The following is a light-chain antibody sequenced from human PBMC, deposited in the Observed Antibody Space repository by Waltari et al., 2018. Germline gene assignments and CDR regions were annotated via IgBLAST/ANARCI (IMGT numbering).Light chain of an antibody. CDR2: YDS. CDR1: NIESKS. Sequence: YVVTQPPSVSVAPGKTATLKCGGANIESKSVNWYQQKPGQAPVLVIFYDSDRPSGIPERFSGSNSGNTATLTISWVEAGDEADYHCQVWDDTTNSGVFGGGTRLTVL. J-gene: IGLJ3*02. V-gene: IGLV3-21*04. CDR3: QVWDDTTNSGV.